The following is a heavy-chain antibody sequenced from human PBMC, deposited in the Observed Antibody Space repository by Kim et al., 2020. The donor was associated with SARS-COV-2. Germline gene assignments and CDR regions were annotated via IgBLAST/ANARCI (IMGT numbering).Heavy chain of an antibody. CDR3: ASQPTGYDPLFDY. Sequence: YYADSVKGRFTISRDNARNSVYLQMNSLRVDDTALYFCASQPTGYDPLFDYWGQGTLVTVSS. J-gene: IGHJ4*02. V-gene: IGHV3-21*06. D-gene: IGHD5-12*01.